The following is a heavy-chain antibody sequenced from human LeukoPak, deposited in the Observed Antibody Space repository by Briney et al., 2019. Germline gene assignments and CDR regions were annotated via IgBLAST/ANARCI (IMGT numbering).Heavy chain of an antibody. CDR3: ARGSSAWGAGDY. D-gene: IGHD1-26*01. J-gene: IGHJ4*02. CDR2: IKQDGSEK. V-gene: IGHV3-7*01. CDR1: GFTFSNYA. Sequence: GGSLRLSCAASGFTFSNYALHWVRQAPGKGLEWVANIKQDGSEKYYVDSVKGRFTISRDNAKNSLYLQMNSLRAEDTAVYYCARGSSAWGAGDYWGQGTLVTVSS.